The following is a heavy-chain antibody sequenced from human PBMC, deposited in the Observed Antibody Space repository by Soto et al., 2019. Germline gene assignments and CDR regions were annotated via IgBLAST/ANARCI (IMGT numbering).Heavy chain of an antibody. D-gene: IGHD2-21*01. J-gene: IGHJ4*02. CDR3: VRDSDSVADMTHGDF. CDR1: GFTFSSYS. CDR2: IGSRGSI. Sequence: PGGSLRLSCAASGFTFSSYSMNWFRQAPGKGLKWVSYIGSRGSIYYADSVKGRFTISRDTAKNILYLQMNSLRDEDTAVYFCVRDSDSVADMTHGDFWGRGTLVTVSS. V-gene: IGHV3-48*02.